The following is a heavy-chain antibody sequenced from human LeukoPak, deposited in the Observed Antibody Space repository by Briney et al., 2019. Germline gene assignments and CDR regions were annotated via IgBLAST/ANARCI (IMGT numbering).Heavy chain of an antibody. J-gene: IGHJ4*02. CDR3: AFSHTTPVAEDN. CDR1: GGSFSDYS. CDR2: VTHSGDI. Sequence: ASETLSLTCAVYGGSFSDYSWSWIRQPPGKGLEWIGEVTHSGDINYNPSLKSRVTMSVDTSKNQFSLKLTSVTAADTAVHYCAFSHTTPVAEDNWGQGTLVTVSS. D-gene: IGHD6-19*01. V-gene: IGHV4-34*01.